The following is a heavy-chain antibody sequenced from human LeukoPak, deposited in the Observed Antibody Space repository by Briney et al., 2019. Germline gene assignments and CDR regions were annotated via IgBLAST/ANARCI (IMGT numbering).Heavy chain of an antibody. CDR3: ASGYDSSGYSFDY. CDR2: ISSSGSTI. D-gene: IGHD3-22*01. Sequence: PGGSLRLSCAASGFTFSDYYMSWIRQAPGKGLEWVSYISSSGSTIYYADSVKGRFTIFRDNAKNSLYLQMNSLRAEDTAVYYCASGYDSSGYSFDYWGQGTLVTVSS. J-gene: IGHJ4*02. V-gene: IGHV3-11*01. CDR1: GFTFSDYY.